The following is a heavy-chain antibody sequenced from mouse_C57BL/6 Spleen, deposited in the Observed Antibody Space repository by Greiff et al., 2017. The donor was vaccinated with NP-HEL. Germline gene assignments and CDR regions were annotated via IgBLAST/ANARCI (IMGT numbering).Heavy chain of an antibody. CDR1: GYTFTSYW. D-gene: IGHD2-3*01. Sequence: QVQLKQPGAELVKPGASVKLSCKASGYTFTSYWMHWVKQRPGQGLEWIGMIHPNSGSTNYNEKFKSKATLTVDKSSSTAYMQLSSLTSEDSAVYYCASLYDYDAMDYWGQGTSVTVSS. J-gene: IGHJ4*01. CDR3: ASLYDYDAMDY. CDR2: IHPNSGST. V-gene: IGHV1-64*01.